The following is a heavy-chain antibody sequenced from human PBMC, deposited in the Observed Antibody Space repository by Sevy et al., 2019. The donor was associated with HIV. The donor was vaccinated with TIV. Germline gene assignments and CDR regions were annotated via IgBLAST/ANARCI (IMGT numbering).Heavy chain of an antibody. V-gene: IGHV1-24*01. CDR2: FDPEDGET. J-gene: IGHJ4*02. D-gene: IGHD3-22*01. CDR1: GYTLTELS. CDR3: ATTKDYNDSTSYPFDY. Sequence: ASVKVSCKVSGYTLTELSMHWLRQAPGKGLEWVGSFDPEDGETVYEHNFQGRVSMTEDTSTDTAYMEVISLKFEDTAVYYCATTKDYNDSTSYPFDYWGQGTLVTVS.